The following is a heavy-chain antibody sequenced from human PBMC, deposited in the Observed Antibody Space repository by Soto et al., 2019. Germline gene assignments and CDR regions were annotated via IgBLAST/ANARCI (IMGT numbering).Heavy chain of an antibody. V-gene: IGHV4-34*01. D-gene: IGHD1-20*01. Sequence: SETLSLTCAVYGGAFSGYYWSWIRQPPGKGLEWIGEINHSGSTNYNPSLKSRVTISVDTSKNQFSLKLSSVTAADTAVYYCAIRYSPPPFRAFYLDYWGQGTLVTVSS. CDR3: AIRYSPPPFRAFYLDY. J-gene: IGHJ4*02. CDR2: INHSGST. CDR1: GGAFSGYY.